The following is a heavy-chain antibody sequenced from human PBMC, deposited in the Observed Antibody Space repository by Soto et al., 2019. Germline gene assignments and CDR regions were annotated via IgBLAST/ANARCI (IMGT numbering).Heavy chain of an antibody. J-gene: IGHJ5*02. V-gene: IGHV6-1*01. D-gene: IGHD3-22*01. CDR2: TYYRSKWYN. CDR1: GDSVSSNSAA. Sequence: PSQTLSLTCAISGDSVSSNSAAWNWIRQSPSRGLEWLGRTYYRSKWYNDYAVSVKSRITINPDTSKNQFSLQLNSVTPEDTAVYYCARGWYYDSSSYYRNWFDPWGQGTLVTVSS. CDR3: ARGWYYDSSSYYRNWFDP.